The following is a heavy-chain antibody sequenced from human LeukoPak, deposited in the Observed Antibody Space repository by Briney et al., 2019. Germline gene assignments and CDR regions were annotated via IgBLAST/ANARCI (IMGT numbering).Heavy chain of an antibody. CDR3: ARRNSSGACDY. Sequence: GASLQISCKGSGYMFTSYWIGWVRQMPGKGLEWMGIIYPGDSDTRYSPSFQGQVTISADKSISTAYLQWSSLKASDTAMYYCARRNSSGACDYWGQGTLVTVSS. CDR2: IYPGDSDT. V-gene: IGHV5-51*01. J-gene: IGHJ4*02. CDR1: GYMFTSYW. D-gene: IGHD2/OR15-2a*01.